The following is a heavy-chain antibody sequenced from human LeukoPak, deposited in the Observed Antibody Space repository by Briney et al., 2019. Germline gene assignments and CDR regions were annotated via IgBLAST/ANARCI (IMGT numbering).Heavy chain of an antibody. V-gene: IGHV4-34*01. CDR3: ARGYGSGSYYRSLGY. J-gene: IGHJ4*02. CDR1: GGSFSGYY. D-gene: IGHD3-10*01. Sequence: SETLSLTCAVYGGSFSGYYWSWIRQPPGKGLEWIGEINHSGSTNYNPSLKSRVTISVDTSKSQFSLKLSSVTAADTAVYYCARGYGSGSYYRSLGYWGQGTLVTVSS. CDR2: INHSGST.